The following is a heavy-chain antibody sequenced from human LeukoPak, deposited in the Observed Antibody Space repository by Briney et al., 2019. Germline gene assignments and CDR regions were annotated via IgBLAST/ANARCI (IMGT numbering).Heavy chain of an antibody. CDR1: GYTFTSYG. Sequence: ASVKVSCKASGYTFTSYGISWVRQAPGQGLEWMGWISAYNGNTNYAQKLQGRVTMTTDTSTSTAYMELRSLRSDDTAVYYCARASQDYYGSGSYYRGGGAFDIWGQGTMVTVSS. V-gene: IGHV1-18*01. J-gene: IGHJ3*02. CDR2: ISAYNGNT. CDR3: ARASQDYYGSGSYYRGGGAFDI. D-gene: IGHD3-10*01.